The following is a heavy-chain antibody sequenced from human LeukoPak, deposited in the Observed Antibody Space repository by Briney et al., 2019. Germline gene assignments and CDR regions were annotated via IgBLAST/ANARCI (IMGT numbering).Heavy chain of an antibody. CDR3: ARSGSSWYWSSVDY. J-gene: IGHJ4*02. CDR1: GGSISSGGYC. V-gene: IGHV4-31*03. Sequence: PSQTLSLTCTVSGGSISSGGYCWSWIRQHPGKGLEWIGYIYYSGSTYYNPSLKSRVTISVDTSKNQFSLKLSSVTAADTAVYYCARSGSSWYWSSVDYWGQGTLVTVSS. CDR2: IYYSGST. D-gene: IGHD6-13*01.